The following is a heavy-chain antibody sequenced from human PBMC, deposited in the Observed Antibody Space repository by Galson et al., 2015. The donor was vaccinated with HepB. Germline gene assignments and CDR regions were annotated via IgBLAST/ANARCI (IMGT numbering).Heavy chain of an antibody. Sequence: SVKVSCKVSGYTLTELSMHWVRQAPGKGLEWMGGFDPEDGETIYAQKFQGRVTMTEDTPTDTAYMELSSLRSEDTAVYYCATATGRYCSSTSCYDSDYWGQGTLVTVSS. CDR3: ATATGRYCSSTSCYDSDY. CDR2: FDPEDGET. D-gene: IGHD2-2*01. J-gene: IGHJ4*02. CDR1: GYTLTELS. V-gene: IGHV1-24*01.